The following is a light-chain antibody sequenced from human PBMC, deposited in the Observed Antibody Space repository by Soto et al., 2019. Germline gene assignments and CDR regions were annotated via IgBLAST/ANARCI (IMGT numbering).Light chain of an antibody. CDR3: TSTSPKYFVIL. CDR2: EVN. V-gene: IGLV2-18*02. Sequence: QSALTQPPSVSGSPGQSVTISCTGTSSDIGHAARVSWYQQSPGTAPKLMIYEVNNRPSGVPDRFSGSKSGNTASLTISGLQPEDEADYYCTSTSPKYFVILFGGGTKLTAL. J-gene: IGLJ2*01. CDR1: SSDIGHAAR.